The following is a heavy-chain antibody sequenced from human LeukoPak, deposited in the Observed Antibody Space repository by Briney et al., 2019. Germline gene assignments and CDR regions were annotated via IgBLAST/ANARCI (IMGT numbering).Heavy chain of an antibody. V-gene: IGHV3-23*01. Sequence: PGXSLRLSCAASGFTFSSYAMSWVRQAQGKGVEWVSAISGSGGSTYYADSEKGRFTICRDNSKNTMYLQMNSLRAEDTAVYYCAKEPLPQHWGQGTLVTVSS. J-gene: IGHJ1*01. CDR1: GFTFSSYA. CDR2: ISGSGGST. CDR3: AKEPLPQH.